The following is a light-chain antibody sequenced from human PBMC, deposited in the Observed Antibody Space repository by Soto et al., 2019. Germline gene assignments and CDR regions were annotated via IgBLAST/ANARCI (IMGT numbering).Light chain of an antibody. Sequence: QSALTQPASVSGSPGQSITISCTGTSSDVGGYNFVSWYQQYPGRAPKVMIYDVSNRPSGVSNRVYGSKSGNTASLTISGLQAEDEADYYCNSYSSSATYVFGPGTNLTVL. V-gene: IGLV2-14*03. J-gene: IGLJ1*01. CDR1: SSDVGGYNF. CDR3: NSYSSSATYV. CDR2: DVS.